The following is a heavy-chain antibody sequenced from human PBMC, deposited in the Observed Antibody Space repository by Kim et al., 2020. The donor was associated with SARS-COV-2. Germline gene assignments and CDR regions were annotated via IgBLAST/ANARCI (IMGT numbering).Heavy chain of an antibody. CDR3: ARRRGSAVVATTTRHYYYYSDV. D-gene: IGHD2-2*01. CDR2: MNPNSGNT. J-gene: IGHJ6*03. V-gene: IGHV1-8*01. Sequence: ASVKVSCKASGYTFSSYDINWVRQATGQGLEWMGWMNPNSGNTGYAQKFQDRVIMTRNTSISTAYVELRSLRSDDTAVYFCARRRGSAVVATTTRHYYYYSDVWGEGTPGTPSS. CDR1: GYTFSSYD.